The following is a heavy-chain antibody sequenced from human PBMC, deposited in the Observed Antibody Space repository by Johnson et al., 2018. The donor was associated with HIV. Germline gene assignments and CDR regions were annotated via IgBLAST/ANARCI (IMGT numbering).Heavy chain of an antibody. J-gene: IGHJ3*02. Sequence: VQLVESGGGLVQPGGSLRLSCAASGFTFSSYAMSWVRQAPGKGLEWVSAISGSGGSTYYADSVKGRFTISRDNSKNTLYLQMNSLRAEDTAVYYCAKDPGDCSSTSCDAFDIWGQGTMVTVSS. V-gene: IGHV3-23*04. CDR1: GFTFSSYA. CDR2: ISGSGGST. CDR3: AKDPGDCSSTSCDAFDI. D-gene: IGHD2-2*01.